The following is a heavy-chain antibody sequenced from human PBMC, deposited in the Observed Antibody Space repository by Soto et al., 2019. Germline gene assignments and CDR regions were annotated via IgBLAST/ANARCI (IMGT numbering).Heavy chain of an antibody. CDR3: ARANSWSNRTTDY. V-gene: IGHV4-4*02. Sequence: SETLSLTCAASGGSISSSHWWSWVRQPPGKGLERIGEIYHSGSTNYNPSLKRRVTISVDKSKNQFSLKMSSLTPADTAGEYFARANSWSNRTTDYWGQGTLVTDSS. J-gene: IGHJ4*02. D-gene: IGHD1-26*01. CDR1: GGSISSSHW. CDR2: IYHSGST.